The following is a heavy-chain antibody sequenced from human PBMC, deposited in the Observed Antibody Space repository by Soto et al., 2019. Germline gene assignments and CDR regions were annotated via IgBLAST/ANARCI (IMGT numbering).Heavy chain of an antibody. CDR3: ARDSYYGIFTGDRYYSHYYGMDV. CDR1: GFTFSSYG. J-gene: IGHJ6*02. V-gene: IGHV3-33*01. Sequence: QVQLVESGGGVVQPGRSLRLSCAASGFTFSSYGMPWVRQAPGKGLEWVAVIWYDGSNKYYADSVKGQFTISRDNSKNTVHMQMNSLRAEDTAVYYCARDSYYGIFTGDRYYSHYYGMDVWGQGTTVTVSS. D-gene: IGHD3-9*01. CDR2: IWYDGSNK.